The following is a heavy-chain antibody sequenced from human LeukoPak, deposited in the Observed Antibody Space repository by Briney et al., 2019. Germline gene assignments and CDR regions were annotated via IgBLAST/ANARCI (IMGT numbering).Heavy chain of an antibody. CDR1: GFPFSSYG. CDR2: ISYDGSNK. V-gene: IGHV3-30*18. CDR3: AKSRLPYGSASYVRD. Sequence: GRALSLSCAAAGFPFSSYGMHWGRPAPGKGLGWGAVISYDGSNKYYAESVKGRFTISRDNSKNTLYLQMNSLRAEDTAVYYCAKSRLPYGSASYVRDWGQGTLVTVSS. D-gene: IGHD6-19*01. J-gene: IGHJ4*02.